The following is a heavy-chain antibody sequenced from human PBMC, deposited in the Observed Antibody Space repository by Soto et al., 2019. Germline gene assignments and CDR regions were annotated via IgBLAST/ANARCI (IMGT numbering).Heavy chain of an antibody. CDR1: GGTFSSYS. J-gene: IGHJ2*01. Sequence: QVQLVQSGAEVKKPGSSVKVSCKASGGTFSSYSINWVRQAPGQGLEWMGGIVPIFGTANYAQKFQGRVTLTPDDSTSTAHMELSSLRNEDTAVYYCASPFHSWPGGWYFDLWGRGTLVTVSS. CDR3: ASPFHSWPGGWYFDL. CDR2: IVPIFGTA. V-gene: IGHV1-69*01. D-gene: IGHD3-16*01.